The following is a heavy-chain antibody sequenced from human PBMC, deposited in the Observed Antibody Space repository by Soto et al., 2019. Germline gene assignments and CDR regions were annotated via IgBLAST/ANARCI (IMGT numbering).Heavy chain of an antibody. CDR2: ISYDGSNK. J-gene: IGHJ4*02. CDR3: ARDNAADGWYYFDY. D-gene: IGHD6-19*01. V-gene: IGHV3-30-3*01. Sequence: QVQLVESGGGVVQPGRSLRLSCAASGFTFSSYAMHWVRQAPGKGLEWVAVISYDGSNKYYADSVKGRFTISRDNSKNTLYLQMNSLRAEDTAVYYCARDNAADGWYYFDYWGQGTLVTVSS. CDR1: GFTFSSYA.